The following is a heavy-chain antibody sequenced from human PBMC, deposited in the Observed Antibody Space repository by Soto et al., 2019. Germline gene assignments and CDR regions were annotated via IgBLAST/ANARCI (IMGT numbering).Heavy chain of an antibody. CDR3: ARDGDTVLNGIWFDP. Sequence: QVQLVQTGDEMMKPGSSVKVSCKASGGTFSSYAISWVRQAPGQGLEWMGGIIPIFGTANYAQKFQGRVTITADESTSTAYMELSSLRSEDTAVYYCARDGDTVLNGIWFDPWGQGTLVTVSS. J-gene: IGHJ5*02. V-gene: IGHV1-69*12. D-gene: IGHD4-17*01. CDR2: IIPIFGTA. CDR1: GGTFSSYA.